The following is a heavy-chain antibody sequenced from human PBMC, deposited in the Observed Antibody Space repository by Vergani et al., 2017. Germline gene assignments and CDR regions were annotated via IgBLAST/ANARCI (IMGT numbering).Heavy chain of an antibody. J-gene: IGHJ4*02. D-gene: IGHD2-21*01. CDR2: IQFDGSNQ. V-gene: IGHV3-30*02. CDR3: AKHFRGCGIVY. Sequence: QVQLVESGGGVVQRGGSLRLSCATSGFTLSNYDMQWIRQGPGKGLEFVAIIQFDGSNQYYADSVKGRFTISRDFSKNTLYLQMNSLRTDDTATYYCAKHFRGCGIVYWGQGTQVIVSS. CDR1: GFTLSNYD.